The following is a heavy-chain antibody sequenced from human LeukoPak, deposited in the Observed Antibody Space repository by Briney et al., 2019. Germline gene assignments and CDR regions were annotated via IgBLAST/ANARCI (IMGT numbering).Heavy chain of an antibody. CDR2: INNVGSTT. CDR3: ARDNEYCTGGTCRLDY. CDR1: GFRFSYHW. V-gene: IGHV3-74*01. D-gene: IGHD2-15*01. J-gene: IGHJ4*02. Sequence: GGSLRLSCVGSGFRFSYHWMHWVRQAPGKGLVWVSRINNVGSTTNYADFVEGRFTISRDNAKNTLYLQMNSLRVEDTAVYYCARDNEYCTGGTCRLDYWGQGALVTVSS.